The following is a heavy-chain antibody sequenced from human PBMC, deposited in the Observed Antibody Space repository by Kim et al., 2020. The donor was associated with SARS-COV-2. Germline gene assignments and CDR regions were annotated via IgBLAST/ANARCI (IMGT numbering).Heavy chain of an antibody. CDR3: RIAAAGTGFDY. CDR2: T. V-gene: IGHV3-49*02. D-gene: IGHD6-13*01. Sequence: TEYAASVKGRFTISRDDSKSIAYLQMNSLKTEDTAVYYCRIAAAGTGFDYWGQGTLVTVSS. J-gene: IGHJ4*02.